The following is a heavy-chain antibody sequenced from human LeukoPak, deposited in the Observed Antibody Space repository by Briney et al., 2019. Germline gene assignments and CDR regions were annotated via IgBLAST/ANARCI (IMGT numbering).Heavy chain of an antibody. D-gene: IGHD2-15*01. V-gene: IGHV4-31*03. Sequence: PSETLSLTCTVSGGSISSGGYSWSWIRQHPGKGLEWIGYIYYSGSTYYNPSLKSRVTISVDTSKNQFSLKLSSVTAADTAVYYCARRVGAFDIWGQGTMVTVSS. CDR1: GGSISSGGYS. CDR2: IYYSGST. J-gene: IGHJ3*02. CDR3: ARRVGAFDI.